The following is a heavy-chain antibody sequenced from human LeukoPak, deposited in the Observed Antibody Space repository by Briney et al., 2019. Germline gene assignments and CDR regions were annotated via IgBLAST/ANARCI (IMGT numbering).Heavy chain of an antibody. CDR1: GITFSNYE. V-gene: IGHV3-48*03. J-gene: IGHJ3*02. CDR2: ISNRGTTT. CDR3: VRDRGTATVRSFDI. Sequence: PGGSLRLSCAASGITFSNYEMNWVRQAPGKGLEWVSYISNRGTTTHYADSVKGRFIISRDNAENSLYLQMNSLRVEDTALYHCVRDRGTATVRSFDIWGQGTMVTVSS. D-gene: IGHD4-17*01.